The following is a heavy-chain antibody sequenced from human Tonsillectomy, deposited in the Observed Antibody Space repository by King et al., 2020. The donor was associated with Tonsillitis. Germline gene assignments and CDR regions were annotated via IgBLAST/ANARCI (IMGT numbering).Heavy chain of an antibody. CDR1: GVTFSSYS. Sequence: VQLVESGGGLVKPGGSLRLSCAASGVTFSSYSMNWVRQAPGKGLEWVSSITISSTYIYYADSVKGRFTISRDNAMNSLYLQMNSMRGEDTVVYYCARDIHSLNFDYWGQGTLVTVST. D-gene: IGHD3-9*01. V-gene: IGHV3-21*01. CDR2: ITISSTYI. J-gene: IGHJ4*02. CDR3: ARDIHSLNFDY.